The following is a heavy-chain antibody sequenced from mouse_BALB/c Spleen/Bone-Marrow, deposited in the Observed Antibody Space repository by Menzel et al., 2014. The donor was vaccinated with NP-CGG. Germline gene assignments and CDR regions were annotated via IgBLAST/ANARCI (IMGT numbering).Heavy chain of an antibody. Sequence: DVQLQESGAELVKPGASVKLSCTASGFNIKDTYMHWVKQRPEQGLEWIGRIDPANGNTKYDPKFQGKATITADTSSNTAYLQLSSLTSEDTAVYCGARYYYGSSLFAYWCQGRLVTISA. V-gene: IGHV14-3*02. CDR2: IDPANGNT. CDR1: GFNIKDTY. D-gene: IGHD1-1*01. CDR3: ARYYYGSSLFAY. J-gene: IGHJ3*01.